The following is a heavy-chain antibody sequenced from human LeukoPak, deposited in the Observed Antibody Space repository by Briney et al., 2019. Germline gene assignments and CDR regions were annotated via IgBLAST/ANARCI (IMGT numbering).Heavy chain of an antibody. CDR3: AKDSRESSGHFPYYYYYHYGLDV. V-gene: IGHV3-23*01. J-gene: IGHJ6*02. CDR2: ISGGGEDT. CDR1: GFTFSSYG. Sequence: PGGSLRLSCAASGFTFSSYGMHWVRQAPGKGLEWVSAISGGGEDTSYADSARGRFTVSRDNSKNTLYLQMNSLRAEDTAVYYCAKDSRESSGHFPYYYYYHYGLDVWGQGTTVTVSS. D-gene: IGHD3-22*01.